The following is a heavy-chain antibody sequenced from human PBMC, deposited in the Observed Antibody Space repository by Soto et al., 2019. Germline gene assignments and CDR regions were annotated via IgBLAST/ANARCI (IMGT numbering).Heavy chain of an antibody. Sequence: SETLSLTCTVSGGSISSGGYYWSWIRQHPGKGLEWIGYIYYSGSTYYNPSLKSRVTISVDTSKNHFSLKLSSVTAADTAVYYCARGVATSSRSSLVYWGQGTVVTVSS. D-gene: IGHD6-6*01. CDR3: ARGVATSSRSSLVY. V-gene: IGHV4-31*03. J-gene: IGHJ4*02. CDR1: GGSISSGGYY. CDR2: IYYSGST.